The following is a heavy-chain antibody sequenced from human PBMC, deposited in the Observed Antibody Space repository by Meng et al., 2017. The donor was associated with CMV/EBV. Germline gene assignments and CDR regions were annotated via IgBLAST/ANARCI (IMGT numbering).Heavy chain of an antibody. V-gene: IGHV1-69*10. D-gene: IGHD3-10*01. Sequence: SVKVSCKASGGTFSSYAISWVRQAPGQGLEWMGGIIPILGIANYAQKSQGRVTITADKSTSTAYMELSGLRSEDTAVYYCARGLRDRGVRYYGMDVWGQGTTVTVSS. CDR2: IIPILGIA. CDR3: ARGLRDRGVRYYGMDV. CDR1: GGTFSSYA. J-gene: IGHJ6*02.